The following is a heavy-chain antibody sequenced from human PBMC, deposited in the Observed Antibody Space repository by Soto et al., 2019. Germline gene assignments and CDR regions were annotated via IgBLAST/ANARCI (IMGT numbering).Heavy chain of an antibody. Sequence: GGSLRLSCAGSGFTFDDYTIHWVRQAPGKGLEWVSLISWDGVSTYYADSVKGRFTISRDNSKNSLYLQMNSLRTEDTALYYCAKGRAGTPAGGFDYWGQGTLVTVSS. D-gene: IGHD1-26*01. V-gene: IGHV3-43*01. CDR2: ISWDGVST. CDR1: GFTFDDYT. CDR3: AKGRAGTPAGGFDY. J-gene: IGHJ4*02.